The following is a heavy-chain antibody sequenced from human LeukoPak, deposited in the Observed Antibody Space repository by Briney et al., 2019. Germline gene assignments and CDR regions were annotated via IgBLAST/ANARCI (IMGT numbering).Heavy chain of an antibody. CDR1: GFTFSNYY. J-gene: IGHJ6*03. V-gene: IGHV3-7*01. Sequence: GGSLRLSCTASGFTFSNYYMSWVRQAPGKGLEWVAKIREDGGQKNYVDSVKGRFTISRDNGENSLSLQMNSLRAEDTAVYYCVREATVSFYYFYYMDLWGNGTTVTVS. D-gene: IGHD4-11*01. CDR2: IREDGGQK. CDR3: VREATVSFYYFYYMDL.